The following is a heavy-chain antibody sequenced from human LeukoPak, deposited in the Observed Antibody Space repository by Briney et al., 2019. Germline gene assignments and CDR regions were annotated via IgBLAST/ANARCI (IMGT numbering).Heavy chain of an antibody. CDR2: IIPIFGTA. CDR3: ARARVTRAMVEYYFDY. CDR1: GGTFSSYA. J-gene: IGHJ4*02. Sequence: SVKVSCKASGGTFSSYAISWARQAPGQGLEWMGGIIPIFGTANYAQKFQGRVTITADESTSTAYMELSSLRSEDTAVYYCARARVTRAMVEYYFDYWGQGTLVTVSS. D-gene: IGHD4-11*01. V-gene: IGHV1-69*13.